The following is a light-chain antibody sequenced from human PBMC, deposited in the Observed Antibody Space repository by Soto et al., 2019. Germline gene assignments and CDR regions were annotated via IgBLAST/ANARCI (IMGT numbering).Light chain of an antibody. CDR1: QSVSSN. V-gene: IGKV3-15*01. J-gene: IGKJ2*01. CDR2: GAS. CDR3: HQYNNWPPKFT. Sequence: EIVMTQSPATLSVSPGERATLSCRASQSVSSNLAWYQQKPGQAPRLLIYGASTRATGIPARFSGSGSGTEFTLTISSLQSEDFAVYYCHQYNNWPPKFTFGQGNKLEIK.